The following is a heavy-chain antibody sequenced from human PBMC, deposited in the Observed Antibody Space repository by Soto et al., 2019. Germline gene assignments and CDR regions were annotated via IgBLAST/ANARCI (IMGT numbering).Heavy chain of an antibody. D-gene: IGHD4-17*01. CDR3: ARDSIRAIEY. V-gene: IGHV3-33*01. CDR1: GFTFSSYG. J-gene: IGHJ4*02. CDR2: IWYDGSNK. Sequence: QVQLVESGGGVVQPGRSLRLSCAASGFTFSSYGMHWVRQAPGKGLEWVAVIWYDGSNKYYADSVKGRFTISRDNSKNTGYLQMNGLRAEDTAVYCYARDSIRAIEYWGQGTLVTVSS.